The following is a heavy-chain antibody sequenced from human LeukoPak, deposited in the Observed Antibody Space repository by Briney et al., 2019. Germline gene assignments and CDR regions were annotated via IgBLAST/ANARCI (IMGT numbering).Heavy chain of an antibody. CDR3: ARPAGGYYDSSGYYGWSFDY. D-gene: IGHD3-22*01. Sequence: ASVKVSCKASGYTFTSYYMHWVRQAPGQGLEWMGIINPSGGSTSYAQKFQGRVTMTRDTSTSTVYMELSSLRSEDTAVYYCARPAGGYYDSSGYYGWSFDYWGQGTLVTVSS. CDR1: GYTFTSYY. J-gene: IGHJ4*02. V-gene: IGHV1-46*01. CDR2: INPSGGST.